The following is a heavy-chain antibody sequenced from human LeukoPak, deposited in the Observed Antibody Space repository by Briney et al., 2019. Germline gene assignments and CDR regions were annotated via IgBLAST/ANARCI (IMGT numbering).Heavy chain of an antibody. D-gene: IGHD3-22*01. V-gene: IGHV3-30*02. CDR2: IRYDGSNK. CDR3: AKGARYYDSSGYTHYYYYYMDV. Sequence: HPGGSLRLSCAASGFTFSSYGMHWVRQAPGKGLEWVAFIRYDGSNKYYADSVKGRFTISRDNSKNTLYLQMNSLRAEDTAVYYCAKGARYYDSSGYTHYYYYYMDVWGKGTTVTVSS. CDR1: GFTFSSYG. J-gene: IGHJ6*03.